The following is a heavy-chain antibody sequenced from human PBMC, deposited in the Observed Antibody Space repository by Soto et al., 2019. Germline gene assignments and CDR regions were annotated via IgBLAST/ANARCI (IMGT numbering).Heavy chain of an antibody. CDR3: AKLTIFEVVIPGHIDY. V-gene: IGHV3-23*01. CDR1: EFIFSRFA. J-gene: IGHJ4*02. D-gene: IGHD3-3*01. Sequence: GGSMRLSCAGSEFIFSRFALRWIRQAPGKGPEWVSVISGSGSTTYYADSVKGRFTISRDNSKNTLYLQMNSLRAEDTAVYYCAKLTIFEVVIPGHIDYWGQGTLVTVSS. CDR2: ISGSGSTT.